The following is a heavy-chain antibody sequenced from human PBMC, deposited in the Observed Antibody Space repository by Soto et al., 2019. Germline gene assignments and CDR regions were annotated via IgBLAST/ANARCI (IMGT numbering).Heavy chain of an antibody. CDR1: GFIFSRYA. CDR2: ISDDGSNK. D-gene: IGHD3-3*01. Sequence: GGSLRLSCGASGFIFSRYAMHWVRQAPGKGLKWAAVISDDGSNKYYGDSVKGRFTISRDNSKNTLSLQMNSLRAEDTAVYYCARGLGRGVSPEYSYGMDVWGQGTMVTVSS. V-gene: IGHV3-30-3*01. CDR3: ARGLGRGVSPEYSYGMDV. J-gene: IGHJ6*02.